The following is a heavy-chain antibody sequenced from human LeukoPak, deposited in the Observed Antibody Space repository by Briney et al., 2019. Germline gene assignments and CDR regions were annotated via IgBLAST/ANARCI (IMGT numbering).Heavy chain of an antibody. V-gene: IGHV1-8*01. J-gene: IGHJ4*02. CDR3: ARVGYDSSGYYYVYDY. CDR1: GYTFTSYD. D-gene: IGHD3-22*01. Sequence: ASVKVSCKASGYTFTSYDINWVRQATGQGLEWMGWMNPNSGNTGYAQKFQGRVTMTRNTSISTAYMELSSLRSEDTAVYYCARVGYDSSGYYYVYDYWGLGTLVTVSS. CDR2: MNPNSGNT.